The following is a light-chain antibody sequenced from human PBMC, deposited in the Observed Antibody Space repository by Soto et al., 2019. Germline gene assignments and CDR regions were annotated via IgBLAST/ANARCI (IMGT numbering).Light chain of an antibody. Sequence: EIVLTQSPATLSLSPGNGATLSCRASQSVSSNFLAWYQQKPGQPPRLLIYDSSTRATGFPDRFSGSGSGTDFTLTISSLEPEDFAVYYCQQRSNWLWTFGQGTKVDIK. CDR3: QQRSNWLWT. V-gene: IGKV3D-20*02. CDR1: QSVSSNF. CDR2: DSS. J-gene: IGKJ1*01.